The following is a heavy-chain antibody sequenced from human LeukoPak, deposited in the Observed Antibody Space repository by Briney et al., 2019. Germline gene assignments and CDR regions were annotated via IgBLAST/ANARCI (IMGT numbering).Heavy chain of an antibody. Sequence: PGGSLRLSCAASGFTFSTYSMNWVRPAPGKGLEWVSFISSTSSNIYYADSVKGRFTISRDNAKNSLYLQMNSLRAEDTAVYYCARDRLRDWGQGTLVTVSS. CDR2: ISSTSSNI. CDR1: GFTFSTYS. CDR3: ARDRLRD. J-gene: IGHJ4*02. V-gene: IGHV3-21*01. D-gene: IGHD4-17*01.